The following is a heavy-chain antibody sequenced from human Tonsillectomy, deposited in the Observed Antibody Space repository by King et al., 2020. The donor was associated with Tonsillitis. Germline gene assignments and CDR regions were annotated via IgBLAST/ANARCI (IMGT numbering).Heavy chain of an antibody. V-gene: IGHV3-74*01. CDR3: ARVAYCGGDCYGGAFDY. CDR2: IKSDGSST. Sequence: VQLVESGGGLVQPGGSLRLSCAASGFTFSSSWMHWVRQAPGKGLVWVSRIKSDGSSTSYADPLKGRFTSSRDNAKNTLFLQMNSLRAEDTAVYYCARVAYCGGDCYGGAFDYWGQGTLVTVSS. D-gene: IGHD2-21*02. CDR1: GFTFSSSW. J-gene: IGHJ4*02.